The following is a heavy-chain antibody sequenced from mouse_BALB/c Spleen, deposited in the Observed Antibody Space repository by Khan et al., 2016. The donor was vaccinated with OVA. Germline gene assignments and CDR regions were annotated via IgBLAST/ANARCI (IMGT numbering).Heavy chain of an antibody. J-gene: IGHJ3*01. Sequence: QVQLQQSGAELVKPGASVKLSCKASGYTFTSYAINWVRQRPEQGLEWIGWMFPGDGSTKYNENFKGKATLTTDKSSSTAYMQLSRLTSEDSGAYFCARGGYWGFAYWGQGTLVTVSA. CDR1: GYTFTSYA. CDR3: ARGGYWGFAY. CDR2: MFPGDGST. V-gene: IGHV1-85*01. D-gene: IGHD4-1*01.